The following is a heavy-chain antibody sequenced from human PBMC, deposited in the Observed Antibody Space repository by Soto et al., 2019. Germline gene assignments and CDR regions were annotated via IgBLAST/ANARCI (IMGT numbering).Heavy chain of an antibody. V-gene: IGHV3-7*01. D-gene: IGHD4-17*01. CDR3: ARVLNPVPTLYYFDY. CDR2: IKQDGSEK. Sequence: EVQLVESGGGLVQPGGSLRLSCAASGFTFSSYWMSWVRQAPGKGLEWVANIKQDGSEKYYVDSVKGRFTISRDNAKNSLYLQMNSLRAEDTAVYYCARVLNPVPTLYYFDYWGQGTLVTVS. J-gene: IGHJ4*02. CDR1: GFTFSSYW.